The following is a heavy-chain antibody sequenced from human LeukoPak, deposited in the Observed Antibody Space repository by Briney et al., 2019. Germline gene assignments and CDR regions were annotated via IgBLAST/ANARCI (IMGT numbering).Heavy chain of an antibody. CDR2: IRSKAYGGTT. D-gene: IGHD5-18*01. V-gene: IGHV3-49*04. J-gene: IGHJ4*02. CDR3: TTERYNFNY. Sequence: PGGSLRLSCAASGFTFDDYAMHWVRQAPGKGLEWVGFIRSKAYGGTTEYAASVKGRFTISRDDSKSIAYLQMNSLKTEDTAVYYCTTERYNFNYWGQGTLVTVSS. CDR1: GFTFDDYA.